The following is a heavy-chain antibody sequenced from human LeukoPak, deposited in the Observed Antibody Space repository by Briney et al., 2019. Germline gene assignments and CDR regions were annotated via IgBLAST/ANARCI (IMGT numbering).Heavy chain of an antibody. CDR2: IYHSGST. V-gene: IGHV4-38-2*02. Sequence: SETLSLTCTVSGYSISSGYYWGWIRQPPGKGLEWIGSIYHSGSTYYNPSLKSRVTISVDTSKNQFSLKLSSVTAADTAVYYCARADYGDYNSGTYYYYYYYMDVWGKGTTVTVSS. CDR1: GYSISSGYY. CDR3: ARADYGDYNSGTYYYYYYYMDV. D-gene: IGHD4-17*01. J-gene: IGHJ6*03.